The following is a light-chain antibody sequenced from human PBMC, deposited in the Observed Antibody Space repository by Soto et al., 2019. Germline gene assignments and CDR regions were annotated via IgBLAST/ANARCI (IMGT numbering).Light chain of an antibody. CDR3: SSYPNTSTQL. V-gene: IGLV2-14*01. CDR1: NSDIGHYNY. CDR2: EVR. Sequence: QSALTQPASVSGSPGQSITISCTGTNSDIGHYNYVSWYQQHPGKVPKLIISEVRNRPSGVSDRFSGSKSGNSASLTISGLQTEDEADYYCSSYPNTSTQLFGYGTKVTVL. J-gene: IGLJ1*01.